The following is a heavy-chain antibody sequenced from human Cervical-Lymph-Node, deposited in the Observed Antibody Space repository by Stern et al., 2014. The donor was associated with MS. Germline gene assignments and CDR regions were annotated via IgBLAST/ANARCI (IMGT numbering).Heavy chain of an antibody. D-gene: IGHD3-16*02. CDR1: GFTVSVNY. V-gene: IGHV3-53*04. J-gene: IGHJ6*02. CDR3: ARDRSRDYSSGMDA. CDR2: IYYDGTT. Sequence: EVQLVESGGGLVQPGGSLRLSCAVSGFTVSVNYMSWVRQAPGKGLEWVSVIYYDGTTYYVDSVKGRFTISRHNSEDTLYLQMNSLRAEDTAVYYCARDRSRDYSSGMDAWGQGTTVTVSS.